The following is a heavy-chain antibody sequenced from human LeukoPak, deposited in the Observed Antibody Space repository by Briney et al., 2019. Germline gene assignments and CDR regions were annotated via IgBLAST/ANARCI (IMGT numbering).Heavy chain of an antibody. CDR3: ARSGGPNYFDS. Sequence: GGSLRLSCAASGFAFSTYAMNWVRQAPGKGLEWVSLISTKSFSTNYADSVKGRFTISRDDSKDMLYLQMNSLTAEDTTVYYCARSGGPNYFDSWGQGALVSVSS. V-gene: IGHV3-23*01. D-gene: IGHD6-19*01. CDR2: ISTKSFST. CDR1: GFAFSTYA. J-gene: IGHJ4*02.